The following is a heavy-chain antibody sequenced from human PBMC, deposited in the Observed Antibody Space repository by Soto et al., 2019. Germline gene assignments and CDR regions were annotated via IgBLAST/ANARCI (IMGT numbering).Heavy chain of an antibody. CDR2: IIPSFGTA. D-gene: IGHD1-26*01. Sequence: QVQLVQSGAEVKKPGSSVKVSCKASGGTFSSYAISWVRQAPGQGLEWMGGIIPSFGTANYAQKFQGRVTITADEATRTAYMELSSLGSEDTDVYYCSRSWSYLDAVDLWGQWTMVTVSS. CDR1: GGTFSSYA. V-gene: IGHV1-69*12. J-gene: IGHJ3*01. CDR3: SRSWSYLDAVDL.